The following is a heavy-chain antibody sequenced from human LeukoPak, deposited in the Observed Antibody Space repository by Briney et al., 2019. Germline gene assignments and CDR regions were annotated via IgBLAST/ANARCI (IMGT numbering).Heavy chain of an antibody. Sequence: PSETLSLTCAVYGGSFSGYYWSWIRQPPGKGLEWIGEINHSGSTNYNPSLKSRVTISVDTSKNQFSLKLISVTAADTAVYYCARAGGSGSIDYWGQGTLVTVSS. CDR2: INHSGST. V-gene: IGHV4-34*01. D-gene: IGHD3-10*01. J-gene: IGHJ4*02. CDR1: GGSFSGYY. CDR3: ARAGGSGSIDY.